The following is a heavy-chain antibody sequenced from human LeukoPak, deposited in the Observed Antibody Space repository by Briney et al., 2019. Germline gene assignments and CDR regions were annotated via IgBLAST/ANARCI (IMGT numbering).Heavy chain of an antibody. CDR1: GFTFDDYG. D-gene: IGHD6-13*01. CDR3: ARDFSRGSWPHWDPSY. J-gene: IGHJ4*02. V-gene: IGHV3-20*04. CDR2: ITWNGGST. Sequence: GGSLRLSCAASGFTFDDYGMSWVRQAPGKGLEWVSGITWNGGSTGYGDSVKGRFTISRDNAKNSLYLQMNSLRAEDTALFYWARDFSRGSWPHWDPSYWGQGTLVTVSS.